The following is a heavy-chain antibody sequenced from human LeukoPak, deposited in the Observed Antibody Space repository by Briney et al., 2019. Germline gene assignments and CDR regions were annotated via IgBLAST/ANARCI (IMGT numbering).Heavy chain of an antibody. CDR2: IWYDGSNK. CDR3: ARDHKGMDV. V-gene: IGHV3-33*01. J-gene: IGHJ6*02. Sequence: GGTLRLSCAASGFTFSSYGMHWVRQAPGKGLEWVAVIWYDGSNKYYADSVKGRFTISRDNSKNTLYLQMNSLRAEDTAVYYCARDHKGMDVWGQGTTVTVSS. CDR1: GFTFSSYG.